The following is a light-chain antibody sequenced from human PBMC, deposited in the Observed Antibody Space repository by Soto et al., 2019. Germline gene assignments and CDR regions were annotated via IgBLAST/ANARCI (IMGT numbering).Light chain of an antibody. Sequence: QSALTQPASVSGSPGQSITISCTGTNSDVGAYNFVSWYQQHPGKAPKLMIYEDSQRPSGVSNRFSGSKSGNTASLTISGLQAEDEADYYCCSYTTSSTLVFGGGTKVTVL. CDR2: EDS. J-gene: IGLJ2*01. CDR1: NSDVGAYNF. V-gene: IGLV2-14*01. CDR3: CSYTTSSTLV.